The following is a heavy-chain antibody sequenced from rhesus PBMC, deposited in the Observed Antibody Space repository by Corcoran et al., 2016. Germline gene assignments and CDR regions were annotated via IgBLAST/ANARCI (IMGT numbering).Heavy chain of an antibody. CDR3: ARGTYSGYRNEYFDF. V-gene: IGHV4-65*01. CDR1: GVSVSNNNW. J-gene: IGHJ1*01. Sequence: QVQPQESGPGLVKPSETLAPTCAGSGVSVSNNNWWTWIRQPPGTGLEWIGYISGGSGYTYYNSSLKSRVTISTDTSKNQFSLELRSVAAADTAVYFCARGTYSGYRNEYFDFWGQGALVTVSS. D-gene: IGHD6-25*01. CDR2: ISGGSGYT.